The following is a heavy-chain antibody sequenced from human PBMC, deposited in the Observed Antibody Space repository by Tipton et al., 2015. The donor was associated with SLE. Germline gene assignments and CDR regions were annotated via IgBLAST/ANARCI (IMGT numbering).Heavy chain of an antibody. Sequence: SLRLSCAASGFTFSTYWMHWVRQAPGKGLVWVSHINSDGSNTRYADSVKGRFTTSRDNAKNTLFLQMNGLRAEDTAIYHCAPWGSSWGLDYWGQGTLVSVSS. J-gene: IGHJ4*02. D-gene: IGHD6-13*01. CDR1: GFTFSTYW. V-gene: IGHV3-74*01. CDR3: APWGSSWGLDY. CDR2: INSDGSNT.